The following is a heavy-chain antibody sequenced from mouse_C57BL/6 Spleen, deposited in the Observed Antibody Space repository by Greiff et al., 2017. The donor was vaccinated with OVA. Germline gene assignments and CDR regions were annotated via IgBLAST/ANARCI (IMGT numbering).Heavy chain of an antibody. CDR2: IYPGSGST. V-gene: IGHV1-55*01. J-gene: IGHJ2*01. CDR3: AAGSRYYFDY. D-gene: IGHD1-1*01. Sequence: VQLQQPGAELVKPGASVKMSCKASGYTFTSYWITLVKQRPGQGLEWIGDIYPGSGSTNYNEKFKSKATLTVDTSSSTAYMQLSSRTSEDSAVYYCAAGSRYYFDYWGQGTTLTVSS. CDR1: GYTFTSYW.